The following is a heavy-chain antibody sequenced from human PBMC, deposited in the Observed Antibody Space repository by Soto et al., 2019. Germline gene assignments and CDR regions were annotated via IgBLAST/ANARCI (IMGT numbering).Heavy chain of an antibody. CDR3: ARHYTAMIYFDY. D-gene: IGHD5-18*01. J-gene: IGHJ4*02. CDR1: GGSISSGGSY. V-gene: IGHV4-31*03. Sequence: QVQLQESGPGLVKPSQTLSLTCTVSGGSISSGGSYWSWIRQHPGKGLEWIGYIYYSGSTYYNASIKSRVTISVDTSNNQFSLKLSSVTAADTAVYYCARHYTAMIYFDYLCQVTLVTVSS. CDR2: IYYSGST.